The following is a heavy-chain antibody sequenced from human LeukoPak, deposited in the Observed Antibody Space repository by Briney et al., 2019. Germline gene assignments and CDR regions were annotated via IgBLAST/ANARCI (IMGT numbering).Heavy chain of an antibody. Sequence: GGSLRLSCAASGFTFSSYEMNWVRQAPGKGLEWVSYISSSSSTIYYADPVKGRFTISRDNAKNSLYLQMNSLRAEDTAVYYCARDSPQGQWLSPVMDVWGKGTTVTVSS. CDR2: ISSSSSTI. J-gene: IGHJ6*03. V-gene: IGHV3-48*01. D-gene: IGHD6-19*01. CDR3: ARDSPQGQWLSPVMDV. CDR1: GFTFSSYE.